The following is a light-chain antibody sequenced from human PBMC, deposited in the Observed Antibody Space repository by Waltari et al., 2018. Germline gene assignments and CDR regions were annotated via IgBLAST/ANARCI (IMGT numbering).Light chain of an antibody. Sequence: QSALTQPPSASGSPGQSVTTPSPGPSTDICVYHYVSWYQQHPGKAPKLLIYEVSERPSGVPDRFSGSKSGITASLTVFGLQTEDEADYYCASFAGSNTLFGGGTKLTVL. V-gene: IGLV2-8*01. J-gene: IGLJ2*01. CDR1: STDICVYHY. CDR3: ASFAGSNTL. CDR2: EVS.